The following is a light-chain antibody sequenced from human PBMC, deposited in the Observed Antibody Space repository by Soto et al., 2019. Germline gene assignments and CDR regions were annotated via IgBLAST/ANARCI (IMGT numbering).Light chain of an antibody. CDR1: QSVSSSC. V-gene: IGKV3-20*01. J-gene: IGKJ1*01. Sequence: IVMTQSPGTLSLSPGERATLSCRASQSVSSSCLAWYQQKPGQAPRLLISGASSRATGIPDRFSGSGSGTDFTLTISRLEPEDFAVYYCHQYGSSPWTFGQGTKVDIK. CDR3: HQYGSSPWT. CDR2: GAS.